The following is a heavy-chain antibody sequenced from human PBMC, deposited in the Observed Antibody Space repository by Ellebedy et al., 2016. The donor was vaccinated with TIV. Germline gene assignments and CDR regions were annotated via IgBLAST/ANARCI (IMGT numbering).Heavy chain of an antibody. D-gene: IGHD4-11*01. CDR3: AKGHYSDSELIHY. V-gene: IGHV3-30*18. CDR1: GFTFSNYG. Sequence: PGGSLRLSCAASGFTFSNYGMHWVRQAPGKGLEWVASILYDGNNKYFLDSVKGRFTISRDNSRNTLDLQMNSLRPEDTAVYYCAKGHYSDSELIHYWGQGTLVTVSS. CDR2: ILYDGNNK. J-gene: IGHJ4*02.